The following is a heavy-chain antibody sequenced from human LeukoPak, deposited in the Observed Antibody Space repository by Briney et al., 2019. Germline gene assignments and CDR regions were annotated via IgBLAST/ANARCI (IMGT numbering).Heavy chain of an antibody. J-gene: IGHJ4*02. CDR3: AREGGQQLGPFDY. CDR2: IWHDGSDK. Sequence: GRSLRLSCAASGFTFSTYGMHWVRQAPGQGLEWVAIIWHDGSDKYYADSVKGRFAISRDNSNNTLYLQMNSLKAEDTAVYYCAREGGQQLGPFDYWGQGTLVTVSS. CDR1: GFTFSTYG. D-gene: IGHD6-13*01. V-gene: IGHV3-33*01.